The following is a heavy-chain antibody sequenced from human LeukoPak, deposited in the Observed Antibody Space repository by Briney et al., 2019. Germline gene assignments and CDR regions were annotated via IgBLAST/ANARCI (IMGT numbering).Heavy chain of an antibody. V-gene: IGHV1-2*02. D-gene: IGHD3-22*01. CDR3: ARDRDYYDSSGYFRLDY. J-gene: IGHJ4*02. Sequence: ASVKVSCKASGYTFTGYYTHWVRQAPGQGLEWMGWINPNSGGTNYAQKFQGRITMTNDTSITTAYMELSRLRSDDTAVYYCARDRDYYDSSGYFRLDYWGQGTLVTVSS. CDR2: INPNSGGT. CDR1: GYTFTGYY.